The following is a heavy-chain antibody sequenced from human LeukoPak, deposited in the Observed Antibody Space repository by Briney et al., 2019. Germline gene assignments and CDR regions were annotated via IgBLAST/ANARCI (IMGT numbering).Heavy chain of an antibody. D-gene: IGHD3-10*01. CDR1: GFTFSSYE. V-gene: IGHV3-48*03. CDR2: ISSSGSTI. CDR3: AKDIGYYGSGSYTFDY. Sequence: GGSLRLSCAASGFTFSSYEMNWVRQAPGKGLEWVSYISSSGSTIYYADSVKGRFTISRDNAKNSLYLQMNSLRAEDTAVYYCAKDIGYYGSGSYTFDYWGQGTLVTVSS. J-gene: IGHJ4*02.